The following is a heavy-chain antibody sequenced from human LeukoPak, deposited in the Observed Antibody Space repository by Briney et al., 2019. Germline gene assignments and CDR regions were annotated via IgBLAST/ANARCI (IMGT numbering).Heavy chain of an antibody. CDR1: GGTFSSYA. V-gene: IGHV1-69*13. CDR3: ARFAYSGSYYLDY. J-gene: IGHJ4*02. D-gene: IGHD1-26*01. CDR2: IIPIFGTA. Sequence: ASVKVSCKASGGTFSSYAISWVRQAPGQGLEWMGGIIPIFGTANYAQKFQGRVTITADESTSTAYMELSSLRSEDTAVYYCARFAYSGSYYLDYWGQGTRVTVSS.